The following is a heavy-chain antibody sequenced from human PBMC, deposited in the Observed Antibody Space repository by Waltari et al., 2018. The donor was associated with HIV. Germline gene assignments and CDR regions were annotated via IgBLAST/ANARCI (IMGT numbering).Heavy chain of an antibody. CDR1: GYTFTSYA. D-gene: IGHD6-13*01. CDR3: ARDERYSSSWYLGVPRAEDY. Sequence: QVQLVQSGAEVKKPGASVKVSCKASGYTFTSYAMHWVRQAPGQRLEWMGWINAGNGNTKYSQKFQGRVTITRDTSASTAYMELSSLRSEDTAVYYCARDERYSSSWYLGVPRAEDYWGQGTLVTVSS. V-gene: IGHV1-3*01. J-gene: IGHJ4*02. CDR2: INAGNGNT.